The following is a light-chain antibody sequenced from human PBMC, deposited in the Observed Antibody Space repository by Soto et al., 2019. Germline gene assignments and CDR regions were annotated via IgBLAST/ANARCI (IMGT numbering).Light chain of an antibody. CDR1: SSDVGGYYY. Sequence: QSALTQPASVSGSPGQSITISCTGTSSDVGGYYYVSWLQQHPGKVPKLIIYDVSSRPSGVSNRFSGSKSGNTASLTISGLQAEDEADYYCTSYTSSNTHVFGGGTKVTVL. V-gene: IGLV2-14*01. CDR2: DVS. CDR3: TSYTSSNTHV. J-gene: IGLJ1*01.